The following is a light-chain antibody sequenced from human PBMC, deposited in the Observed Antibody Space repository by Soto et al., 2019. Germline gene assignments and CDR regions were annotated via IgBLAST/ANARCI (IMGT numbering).Light chain of an antibody. J-gene: IGKJ4*01. CDR1: QSVSSS. Sequence: IVLTQSPATLSLYPGERATLSCRASQSVSSSLAWYQQKPGQAPRLLIYDASNRATGIPARFSGSGSGTDFTLTISSLEPEDFAVYYCQQRSNLPLTFGGGTKVEIK. CDR3: QQRSNLPLT. CDR2: DAS. V-gene: IGKV3-11*01.